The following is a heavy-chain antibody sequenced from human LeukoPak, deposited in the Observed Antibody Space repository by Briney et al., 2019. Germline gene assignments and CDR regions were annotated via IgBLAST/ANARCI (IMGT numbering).Heavy chain of an antibody. J-gene: IGHJ1*01. CDR1: GYTLTELS. V-gene: IGHV1-24*01. D-gene: IGHD3-10*01. CDR3: ATPGSGSYYPSWVYQH. Sequence: ASVKVSCKVSGYTLTELSMHCVRQAPGKGLEWMGGFDPEDGETIYAQKFQGRVTMTEDTSTDTAYMELSSLRSEDTAVYYCATPGSGSYYPSWVYQHWGQGTLVTVSS. CDR2: FDPEDGET.